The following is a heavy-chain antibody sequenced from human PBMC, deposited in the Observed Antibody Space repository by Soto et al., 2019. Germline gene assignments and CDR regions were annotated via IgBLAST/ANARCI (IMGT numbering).Heavy chain of an antibody. V-gene: IGHV1-2*02. Sequence: QVQLVQSGAEVKEPGASVNISCKASGYTFTDSYLHWVRQAPGQGLEWMGCINPNSGDSEYAQRFQGRVTMTGDTSITTAYMALSTLRSDDTAVYYCASKAAPRLVGTALLDTWGQGTLVTVSS. J-gene: IGHJ5*02. CDR2: INPNSGDS. CDR1: GYTFTDSY. CDR3: ASKAAPRLVGTALLDT. D-gene: IGHD6-25*01.